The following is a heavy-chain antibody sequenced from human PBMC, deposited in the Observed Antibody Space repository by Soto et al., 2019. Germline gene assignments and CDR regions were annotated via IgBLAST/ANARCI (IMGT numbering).Heavy chain of an antibody. CDR2: IYYSGST. CDR1: GGSISSGDYY. V-gene: IGHV4-30-4*01. D-gene: IGHD1-26*01. J-gene: IGHJ4*02. CDR3: GRYIYIGSNYFDS. Sequence: PSETLSLTCTVSGGSISSGDYYWSWIRQPPGKGLEWIGYIYYSGSTYYNPSLKSRVTISVDTSKNQFSLALSSVTAADTAIYYCGRYIYIGSNYFDSWGQGTLVTVSS.